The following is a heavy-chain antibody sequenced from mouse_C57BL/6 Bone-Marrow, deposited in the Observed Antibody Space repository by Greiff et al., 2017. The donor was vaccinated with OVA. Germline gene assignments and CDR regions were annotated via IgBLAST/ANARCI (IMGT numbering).Heavy chain of an antibody. V-gene: IGHV1-18*01. D-gene: IGHD2-2*01. CDR1: GYTFTDYN. CDR3: ERQNHLLWIRYYAMDY. CDR2: INPNNGGT. J-gene: IGHJ4*01. Sequence: VQLQQSGPELVKPGASVKIPCKASGYTFTDYNMDWVKQSHGKSLEWIGDINPNNGGTIYNQKFKGKATLTVDKSSSTAYMELRSLTSEDTAVYYCERQNHLLWIRYYAMDYGGQGTSATVSA.